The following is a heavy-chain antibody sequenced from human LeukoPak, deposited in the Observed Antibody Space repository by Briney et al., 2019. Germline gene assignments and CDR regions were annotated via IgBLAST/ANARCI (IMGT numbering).Heavy chain of an antibody. Sequence: PSETLSLTCTVSGGSISSYYWSWIRQPPGKGLEWIGYNYYSGSTNSNPSLKSRVTISVDTSKNEFSLKLSSVTAADTAVYYCARTISSSFYWGQGTLVTVSS. J-gene: IGHJ4*02. V-gene: IGHV4-59*01. CDR2: NYYSGST. CDR1: GGSISSYY. D-gene: IGHD6-6*01. CDR3: ARTISSSFY.